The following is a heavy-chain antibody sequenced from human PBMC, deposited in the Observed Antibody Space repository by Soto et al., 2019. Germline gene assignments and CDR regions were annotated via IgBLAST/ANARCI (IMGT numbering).Heavy chain of an antibody. D-gene: IGHD3-22*01. J-gene: IGHJ4*02. V-gene: IGHV1-58*02. Sequence: GASVKVSCKASGFTFTSSAMQWVRQARGQRLEWIGWIVVGSGNTNYAQKFQERVTITRDMSTSTAYMELRSLRSDDTAVYYCARYLYDSSGYYVYWGQGTLVTVSS. CDR1: GFTFTSSA. CDR2: IVVGSGNT. CDR3: ARYLYDSSGYYVY.